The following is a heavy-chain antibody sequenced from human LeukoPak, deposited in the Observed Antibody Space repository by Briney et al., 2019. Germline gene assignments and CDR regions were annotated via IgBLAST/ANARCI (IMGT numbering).Heavy chain of an antibody. CDR1: GGNFSSYA. D-gene: IGHD2-15*01. CDR2: IIPLLNIA. CDR3: ATYCTGGRCPRTSDY. Sequence: ASVKVSCKASGGNFSSYAFNWARQAPGQGLEWMGRIIPLLNIANSAQKFQGRVTITADKSTSTTYMELSSLTSEDTAVFYCATYCTGGRCPRTSDYWGQGTLVTVSS. J-gene: IGHJ4*02. V-gene: IGHV1-69*04.